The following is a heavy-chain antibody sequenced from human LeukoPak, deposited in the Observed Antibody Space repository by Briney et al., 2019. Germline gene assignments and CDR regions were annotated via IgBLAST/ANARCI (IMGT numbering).Heavy chain of an antibody. CDR2: IYSDNT. Sequence: GGSLRLSCTVSGFTVSSNSMSWVRQAPGKRLEWVSFIYSDNTHYSDSVKGRFTISRDNSKNTLYLQMNSLRAEDTAVYYCATDLIHYYASGAKTWGQGTLVTVSS. D-gene: IGHD3-10*01. J-gene: IGHJ5*02. CDR1: GFTVSSNS. CDR3: ATDLIHYYASGAKT. V-gene: IGHV3-53*01.